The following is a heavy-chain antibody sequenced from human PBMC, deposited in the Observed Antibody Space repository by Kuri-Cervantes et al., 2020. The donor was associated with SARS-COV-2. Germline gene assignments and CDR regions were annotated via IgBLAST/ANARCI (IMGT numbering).Heavy chain of an antibody. CDR2: IIPIFGTA. CDR1: GYTFTSYG. V-gene: IGHV1-69*05. Sequence: SVKVSCKASGYTFTSYGISWVRQAPGQGLEWMGGIIPIFGTANYAQKFQGGVTITTDESTSTAYMELSSLRSEDTAVYYCASLYFDDSSSEDYAFDIWGQGTMVTVSS. CDR3: ASLYFDDSSSEDYAFDI. J-gene: IGHJ3*02. D-gene: IGHD6-13*01.